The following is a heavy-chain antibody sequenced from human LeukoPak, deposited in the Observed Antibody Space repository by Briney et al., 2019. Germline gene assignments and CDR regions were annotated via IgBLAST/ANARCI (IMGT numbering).Heavy chain of an antibody. J-gene: IGHJ3*02. CDR3: ARRGYYYDSSGRPADAFDI. CDR2: TNPNSGGT. Sequence: ASVKVSCKASGYTFTGYYMHWVRQAPGQGIEWMGWTNPNSGGTNYAQKFQGRVTMTRDTSISTAYMELSRLRSDDTAVYYCARRGYYYDSSGRPADAFDIWGQGTMATVSS. D-gene: IGHD3-22*01. V-gene: IGHV1-2*02. CDR1: GYTFTGYY.